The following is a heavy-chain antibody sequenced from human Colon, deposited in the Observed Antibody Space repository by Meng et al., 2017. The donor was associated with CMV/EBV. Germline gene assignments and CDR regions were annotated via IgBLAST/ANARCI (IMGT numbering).Heavy chain of an antibody. CDR3: ARDPSGSRVPFDY. Sequence: QVQVVKAGAEVKKPGASVKVSCKTSGYTFSDYQIHWVRQAPGQGLEWMGWINSNSGATDYAQKFQGRFTMTRDTSITTVYMELSSLRSDDTAVYYCARDPSGSRVPFDYWGQGSLVTVSS. CDR2: INSNSGAT. D-gene: IGHD1-26*01. J-gene: IGHJ4*02. CDR1: GYTFSDYQ. V-gene: IGHV1-2*02.